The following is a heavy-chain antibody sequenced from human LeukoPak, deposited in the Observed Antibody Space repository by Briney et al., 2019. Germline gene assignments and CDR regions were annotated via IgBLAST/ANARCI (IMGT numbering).Heavy chain of an antibody. CDR2: IIPIFGTA. D-gene: IGHD3-22*01. CDR1: GGTFSSYA. V-gene: IGHV1-69*13. CDR3: ARSQWLSQTTYYYYYMDV. J-gene: IGHJ6*03. Sequence: SVKVSCRASGGTFSSYAISWVRQAPGQGLEWMGGIIPIFGTANYAQKFQGRVTITADESTSTAYMELSSLRSEDTAVYYCARSQWLSQTTYYYYYMDVWGKGTTVTVSS.